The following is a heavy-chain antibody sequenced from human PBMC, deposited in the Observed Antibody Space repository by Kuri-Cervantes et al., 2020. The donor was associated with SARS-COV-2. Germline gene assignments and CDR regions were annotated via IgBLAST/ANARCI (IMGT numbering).Heavy chain of an antibody. CDR3: ARDTVRGVIRYYFDY. CDR1: GFTFSSYG. V-gene: IGHV3-33*08. CDR2: IWYDGSNK. D-gene: IGHD3-16*02. Sequence: LSLTGAASGFTFSSYGMHWVRQAPGKGLEWVAVIWYDGSNKYYADSVKGRFTISRDNSKNTLYLQMNSLRAEDTAVYYCARDTVRGVIRYYFDYWGQGTLVTVSS. J-gene: IGHJ4*02.